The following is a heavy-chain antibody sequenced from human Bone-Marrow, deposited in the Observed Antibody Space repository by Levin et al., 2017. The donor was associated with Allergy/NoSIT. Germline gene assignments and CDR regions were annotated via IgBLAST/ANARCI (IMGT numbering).Heavy chain of an antibody. V-gene: IGHV3-72*01. J-gene: IGHJ4*02. CDR1: GFSFSDPF. Sequence: LSLTCAASGFSFSDPFMDWVRQAPGKGLEWVGRIRNKANSYTTEYAASVKGRFTISRDDSKDSLYLQMDSLKTEDTAVYYCARSRGGSTGYHLDYWGLGTLVTVSS. CDR3: ARSRGGSTGYHLDY. D-gene: IGHD5-12*01. CDR2: IRNKANSYTT.